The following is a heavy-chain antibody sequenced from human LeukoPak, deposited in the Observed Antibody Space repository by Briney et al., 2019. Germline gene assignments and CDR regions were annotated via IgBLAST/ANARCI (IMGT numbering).Heavy chain of an antibody. CDR3: ARSLYNWNYGTLDY. CDR1: GFTVSAYA. CDR2: IYDDNT. D-gene: IGHD1-7*01. Sequence: GGSLRLSCAASGFTVSAYAMAWVRQAPGKGLEWVSTIYDDNTYYADSVKGRFAISRDNSKNTLYLQMNNLRVEDTAVYYCARSLYNWNYGTLDYWGQGTLITVSS. J-gene: IGHJ4*02. V-gene: IGHV3-23*01.